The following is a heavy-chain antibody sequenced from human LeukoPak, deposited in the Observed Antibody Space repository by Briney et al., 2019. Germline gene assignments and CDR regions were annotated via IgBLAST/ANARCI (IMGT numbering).Heavy chain of an antibody. V-gene: IGHV3-15*01. CDR2: IKSESDGGTT. CDR1: GFTFSNAW. Sequence: GGSRRLSCVASGFTFSNAWMSWVRQAPGKGLEWVGRIKSESDGGTTNYAEPVKGRFTISRDDSKNTLFLQMNSVQMEDTAVYYCTTVRCTSTSCYRASWGRGTLVTASS. CDR3: TTVRCTSTSCYRAS. D-gene: IGHD2-2*01. J-gene: IGHJ5*02.